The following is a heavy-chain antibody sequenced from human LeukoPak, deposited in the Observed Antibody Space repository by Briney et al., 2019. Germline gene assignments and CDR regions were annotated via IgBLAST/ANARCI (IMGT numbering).Heavy chain of an antibody. D-gene: IGHD3-10*01. J-gene: IGHJ6*03. V-gene: IGHV3-7*01. CDR1: GFTFSSYW. CDR3: ARVRRYGSGSYYKNYYYYMDV. CDR2: IKQDGSEK. Sequence: PGRSLRLSCAASGFTFSSYWMSWVRQAPGKGLEWVANIKQDGSEKYYVDSVKGRFTISRDNAKNSLYLQMNSLRAEDTAVYYCARVRRYGSGSYYKNYYYYMDVWGKGTTVTVSS.